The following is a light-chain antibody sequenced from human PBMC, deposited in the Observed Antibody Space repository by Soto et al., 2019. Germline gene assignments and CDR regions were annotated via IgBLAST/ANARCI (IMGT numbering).Light chain of an antibody. CDR1: QGISSA. J-gene: IGKJ1*01. CDR2: DAS. V-gene: IGKV1-13*02. Sequence: AIQLTQSPSSLSASVGDRVTITCRASQGISSALAWYQQKPGKAHKLLIYDASSLESGVPSRFSGSGSGTDFTLTISSLQPEDFATYYCQQFNSYPVTFGKGTKVEIK. CDR3: QQFNSYPVT.